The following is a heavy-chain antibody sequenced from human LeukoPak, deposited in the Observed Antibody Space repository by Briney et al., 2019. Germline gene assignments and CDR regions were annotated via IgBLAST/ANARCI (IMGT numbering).Heavy chain of an antibody. J-gene: IGHJ4*02. CDR3: AREGSAVTNFDY. CDR1: GFTFSSYW. CDR2: INSDGSST. D-gene: IGHD3-10*01. V-gene: IGHV3-74*01. Sequence: GRSLRLSCAASGFTFSSYWIHWVRQAPGKGLVLVSRINSDGSSTSYADSVKGRFTISRDNAKNTLYLQMNSLRAEDTAVYYCAREGSAVTNFDYWGQGTLVTVSS.